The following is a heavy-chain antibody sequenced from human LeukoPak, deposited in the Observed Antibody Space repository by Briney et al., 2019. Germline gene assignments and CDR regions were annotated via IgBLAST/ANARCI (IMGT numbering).Heavy chain of an antibody. CDR2: IYYGGST. CDR3: ARGDFWSGYGY. J-gene: IGHJ4*02. D-gene: IGHD3-3*01. Sequence: PSETLSLTCTVSDGSISSSNYYWGWIRQPPGKGLEWIGSIYYGGSTYYNPSFKSRVTISVDTSKNQFSLKLSSVTAADTAVYYCARGDFWSGYGYWGQGTLVTVSS. CDR1: DGSISSSNYY. V-gene: IGHV4-39*07.